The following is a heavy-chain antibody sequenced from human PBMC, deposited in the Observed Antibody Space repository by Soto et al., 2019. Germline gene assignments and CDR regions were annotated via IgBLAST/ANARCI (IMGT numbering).Heavy chain of an antibody. J-gene: IGHJ5*02. CDR2: INPYNGNT. V-gene: IGHV1-18*01. Sequence: QVQLVQSGAEVKKPGASVKVSCKASGYTFTNYGISWVRQAPGQGLEWMGWINPYNGNTNYAQKLQGRVTMTTDTATNTAYMELRSLRSDDTAVYYCARGKDFGVGIPSKTSWFDPWGQGTLVTVSS. CDR1: GYTFTNYG. D-gene: IGHD3-3*01. CDR3: ARGKDFGVGIPSKTSWFDP.